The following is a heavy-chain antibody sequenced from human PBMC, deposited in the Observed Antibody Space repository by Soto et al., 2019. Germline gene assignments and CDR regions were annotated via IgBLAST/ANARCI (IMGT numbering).Heavy chain of an antibody. CDR3: ARYYDFWSGYYTWYYGMDV. J-gene: IGHJ6*02. D-gene: IGHD3-3*01. Sequence: ASVKVSCKASGYTFTSYDINWVRQATGQGXEWMGWMNPNSGNTGYAQKFQGRVTMTRNTSISTAYMELSSLRSEDTAVYYCARYYDFWSGYYTWYYGMDVWGQGTTVTVFS. CDR2: MNPNSGNT. CDR1: GYTFTSYD. V-gene: IGHV1-8*01.